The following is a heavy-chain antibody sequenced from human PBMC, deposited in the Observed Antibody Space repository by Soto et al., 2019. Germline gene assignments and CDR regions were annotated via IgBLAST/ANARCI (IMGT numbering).Heavy chain of an antibody. Sequence: QVQLQQWGSGLLKPSETLSLTCAIYGGSFSDYYWHGIRQSPGKGVEWIGEIYLSGRVNFTPSLKSGATLSMDTSKNQFSLTLTSVTAADTAVYFCARTPTRGASAWLDPWGRGNLVTVSS. J-gene: IGHJ5*01. CDR3: ARTPTRGASAWLDP. CDR1: GGSFSDYY. V-gene: IGHV4-34*01. D-gene: IGHD1-26*01. CDR2: IYLSGRV.